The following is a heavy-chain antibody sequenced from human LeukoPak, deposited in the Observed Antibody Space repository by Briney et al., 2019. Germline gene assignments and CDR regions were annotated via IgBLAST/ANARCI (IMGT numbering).Heavy chain of an antibody. V-gene: IGHV3-30*02. CDR3: AKEWYSGSPGDY. Sequence: PGGSLRLSCAASGFTFSSYGMHWVRQASGKGLEWVAFIRYDGSKKNYANSVKGRFTISRDNSENTLYLQMNSLRVEDTAVYFCAKEWYSGSPGDYWGQGTLVTVSS. CDR2: IRYDGSKK. CDR1: GFTFSSYG. J-gene: IGHJ4*02. D-gene: IGHD1-26*01.